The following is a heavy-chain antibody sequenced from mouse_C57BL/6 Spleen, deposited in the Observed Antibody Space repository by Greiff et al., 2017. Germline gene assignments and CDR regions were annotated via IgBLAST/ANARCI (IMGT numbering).Heavy chain of an antibody. CDR2: IYPGDGDT. J-gene: IGHJ4*01. Sequence: QVQLQQSGPELVKPGASVKISCKASGYAFSSSWMNWVKQRPGKGLEWIGRIYPGDGDTNYNGKFKGKATLTADKSSSTAYMQLSSLTSEDSAVYFCARWLLNYYAMDYWGQGAPVTVSA. V-gene: IGHV1-82*01. CDR3: ARWLLNYYAMDY. CDR1: GYAFSSSW. D-gene: IGHD2-3*01.